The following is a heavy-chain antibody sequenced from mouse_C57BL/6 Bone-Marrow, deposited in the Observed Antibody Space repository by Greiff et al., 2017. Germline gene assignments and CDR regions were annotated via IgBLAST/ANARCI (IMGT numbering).Heavy chain of an antibody. CDR1: GYSITSGYY. J-gene: IGHJ3*01. V-gene: IGHV3-6*01. Sequence: EVQLQESGPGLVKPSQSLSLTCSVTGYSITSGYYWNWIRQFPGNKLEWMGYISYDGSNNYNPSLKNRISITRDTSKNQFFLKLNSVTTEDTATYYCATHYDYPWFAYWGQGTLVTVSA. CDR3: ATHYDYPWFAY. CDR2: ISYDGSN. D-gene: IGHD2-4*01.